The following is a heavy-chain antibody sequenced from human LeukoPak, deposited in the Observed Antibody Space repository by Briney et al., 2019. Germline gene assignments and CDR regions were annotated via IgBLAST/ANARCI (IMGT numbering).Heavy chain of an antibody. CDR3: ARVKITTPLGYYYYYMDV. D-gene: IGHD4-11*01. CDR1: GGTFSSYA. V-gene: IGHV1-69*05. J-gene: IGHJ6*03. CDR2: IIPIFGTA. Sequence: SVKVSRKASGGTFSSYAISWVRQAPGQGLEWMGGIIPIFGTANYAQKFQGRVTITTDESTSTAYMELSSLRSEDTAVYYCARVKITTPLGYYYYYMDVWGKGTTVTVSS.